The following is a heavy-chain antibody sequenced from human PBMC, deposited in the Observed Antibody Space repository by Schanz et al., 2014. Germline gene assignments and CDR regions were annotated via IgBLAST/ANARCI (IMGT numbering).Heavy chain of an antibody. D-gene: IGHD6-13*01. V-gene: IGHV1-46*03. Sequence: QVQLVQSGAEVKKPGASVKVSCKASGYTTFTDYYIHWVRQAPGQGLEWMGRIIPILGIATYAQKFQGRLTMTRDTSTSTVYMELSSLRSEDTAVYYCARDGVDAAAGGNYWGQGTLVTVSA. CDR3: ARDGVDAAAGGNY. CDR2: IIPILGIA. J-gene: IGHJ4*02. CDR1: GYTTFTDYY.